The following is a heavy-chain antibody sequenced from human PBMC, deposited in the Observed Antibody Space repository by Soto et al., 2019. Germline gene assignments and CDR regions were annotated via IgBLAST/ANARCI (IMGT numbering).Heavy chain of an antibody. CDR1: GFTFSNAW. V-gene: IGHV3-15*01. Sequence: EVQLVESGGGLVKPGGSLRLSCAASGFTFSNAWMSWVRQAPGKGLEWVGRIKSKTDGGTTDYAAPVKGRFTISRDDSKNTLYLQMTSLKTEDTAVYYCTTDYGQLLAVPYYYYYMDVWGKGTTVTVSS. D-gene: IGHD2-2*01. CDR3: TTDYGQLLAVPYYYYYMDV. CDR2: IKSKTDGGTT. J-gene: IGHJ6*03.